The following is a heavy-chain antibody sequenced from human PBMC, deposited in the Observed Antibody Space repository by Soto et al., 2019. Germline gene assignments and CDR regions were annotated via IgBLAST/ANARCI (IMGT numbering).Heavy chain of an antibody. V-gene: IGHV4-4*02. Sequence: SETLSLTCAVSGGSISSSNWWSWVRQPPGKGLEWIGEIYHSGSTNYNPSLKSRVTISVDKSKNQFSLRLSSVTAADTAVYYCASTSVGSALDYWGQGTLVTVSS. D-gene: IGHD3-16*01. CDR2: IYHSGST. CDR1: GGSISSSNW. CDR3: ASTSVGSALDY. J-gene: IGHJ4*02.